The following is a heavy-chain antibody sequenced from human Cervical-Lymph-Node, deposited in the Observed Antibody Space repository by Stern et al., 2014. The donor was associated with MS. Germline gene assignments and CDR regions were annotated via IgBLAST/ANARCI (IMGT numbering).Heavy chain of an antibody. CDR1: GDTFTSYT. CDR2: IIHLLGTT. V-gene: IGHV1-69*08. J-gene: IGHJ3*01. CDR3: ARSELSAFDF. Sequence: QVQLVQSGAEVKLPGSSVKVSCKASGDTFTSYTFRWVRQAPGQGLEWMDRIIHLLGTTHYPQKFQGRLTISADKSTNTAYMELSSLRYEDTAVYFCARSELSAFDFWGQGTLVTVSS. D-gene: IGHD2-15*01.